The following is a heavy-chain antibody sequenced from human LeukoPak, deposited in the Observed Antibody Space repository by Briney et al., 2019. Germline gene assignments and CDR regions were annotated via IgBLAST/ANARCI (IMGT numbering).Heavy chain of an antibody. J-gene: IGHJ5*02. CDR2: VYYTGSI. CDR3: ARGSSSGSYHPLDP. Sequence: SETLSLTCTVSGGSISSYPWSWIRQPPGKGLEWVGYVYYTGSINYNPSLKSRVTIAVDTSKNQFSLKLSSVTAADTAAYYCARGSSSGSYHPLDPWGQGTLVTVSS. CDR1: GGSISSYP. D-gene: IGHD3-10*01. V-gene: IGHV4-59*01.